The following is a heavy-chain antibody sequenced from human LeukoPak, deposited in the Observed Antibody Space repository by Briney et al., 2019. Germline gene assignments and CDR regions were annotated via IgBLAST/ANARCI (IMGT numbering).Heavy chain of an antibody. CDR3: ARGPLYYDYVWGSYRYGPALDY. CDR2: INHSGST. J-gene: IGHJ4*02. V-gene: IGHV4-34*01. Sequence: PSDTLSLTCAVYGGSFSGYYWSWIRQPPGKGLEWIGEINHSGSTNYNPSLKSRVTISVDTSKNQFSLKLSSVTAADTAVYYCARGPLYYDYVWGSYRYGPALDYWGQGTLVTVSS. D-gene: IGHD3-16*02. CDR1: GGSFSGYY.